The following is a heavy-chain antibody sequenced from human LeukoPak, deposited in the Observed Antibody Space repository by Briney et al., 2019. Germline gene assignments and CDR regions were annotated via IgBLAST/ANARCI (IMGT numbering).Heavy chain of an antibody. V-gene: IGHV1-69*06. Sequence: SVKVSCKASGGTFSSYAISWVRQAPGQGLEWMGGIIPIFGTANYAQKFQGRVTITADKSTSTAYMELSSLRSEDTAVYYCATRAPTSRDRMVTIFGVVAITYYYYYMDVWGKGTTVTVSS. CDR1: GGTFSSYA. J-gene: IGHJ6*03. D-gene: IGHD3-3*01. CDR3: ATRAPTSRDRMVTIFGVVAITYYYYYMDV. CDR2: IIPIFGTA.